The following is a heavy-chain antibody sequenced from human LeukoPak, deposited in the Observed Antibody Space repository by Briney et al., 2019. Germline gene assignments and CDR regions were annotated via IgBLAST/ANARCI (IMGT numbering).Heavy chain of an antibody. CDR2: VSGSGSST. Sequence: GGSLRLSCAASGFTFSSYAMSWVRQAPRKGLEWVSVVSGSGSSTDYADSVKGRFTISRDNSKNTLYLQMSSLSAEDPAVYYCAKMNVLTGYYTPNFDFWGQGTLVTVSS. CDR1: GFTFSSYA. J-gene: IGHJ4*02. V-gene: IGHV3-23*01. D-gene: IGHD3-9*01. CDR3: AKMNVLTGYYTPNFDF.